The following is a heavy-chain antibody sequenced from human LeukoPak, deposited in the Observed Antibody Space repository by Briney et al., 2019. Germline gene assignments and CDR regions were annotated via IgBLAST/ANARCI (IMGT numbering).Heavy chain of an antibody. Sequence: PSETLSLTCAVYSGSISSSNWWSRVSQPPGEGLEWIGPNYHSGSTNDNPSLKSRVTISVDKSKNQFSLKLSSVTAADTAVYYCARDTYGSGTAFDYWGQGTLVTVSS. D-gene: IGHD3-10*01. J-gene: IGHJ4*02. CDR1: SGSISSSNW. CDR2: NYHSGST. V-gene: IGHV4-4*02. CDR3: ARDTYGSGTAFDY.